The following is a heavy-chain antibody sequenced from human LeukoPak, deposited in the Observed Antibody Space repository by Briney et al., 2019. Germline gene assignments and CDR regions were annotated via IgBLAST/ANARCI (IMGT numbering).Heavy chain of an antibody. J-gene: IGHJ4*02. CDR3: AREGGSSGWYDY. CDR2: IYYNGRTNY. Sequence: SETLSLTCTVSGGSISSYYWSWVRQPPGKGLEWIGYIYYNGRTNYNYNPSLKSRLTMSVDTSKNQVALKVSSVTAADTAVYYCAREGGSSGWYDYWGQGILVTVSS. CDR1: GGSISSYY. D-gene: IGHD6-13*01. V-gene: IGHV4-59*01.